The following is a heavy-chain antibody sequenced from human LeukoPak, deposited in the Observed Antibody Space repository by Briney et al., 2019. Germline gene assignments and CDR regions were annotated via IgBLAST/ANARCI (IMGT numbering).Heavy chain of an antibody. V-gene: IGHV4-34*01. Sequence: SETLSLTCAVYGGSFSGYYWSWIRQPPGKGLEWIGEINHSGSTNYNPSLKSRVTISVDTSKNQFSLKLSSVTAADTAVYYCARGGGAKFDYWGQGTLVTVSS. D-gene: IGHD3-16*01. CDR3: ARGGGAKFDY. CDR2: INHSGST. CDR1: GGSFSGYY. J-gene: IGHJ4*02.